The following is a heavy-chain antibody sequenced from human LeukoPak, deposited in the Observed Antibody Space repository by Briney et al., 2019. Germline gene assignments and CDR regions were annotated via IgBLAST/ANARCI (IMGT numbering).Heavy chain of an antibody. Sequence: GASVKVSCKASGYDFINYGITWVRQAPGQGLEWMGWISLYNGNTDYKLQGRVTMTTDTSTSTAYMELRSLRSDDTAVYYCARGGPFFSSSSSKGYYFDYWGQGTLVTVSS. CDR3: ARGGPFFSSSSSKGYYFDY. J-gene: IGHJ4*02. CDR2: ISLYNGNT. CDR1: GYDFINYG. V-gene: IGHV1-18*01. D-gene: IGHD6-6*01.